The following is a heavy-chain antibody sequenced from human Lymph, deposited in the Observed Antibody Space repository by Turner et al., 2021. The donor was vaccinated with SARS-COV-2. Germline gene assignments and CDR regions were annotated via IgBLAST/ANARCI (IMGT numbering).Heavy chain of an antibody. CDR3: ATLKSNWKILTGRYYFDF. J-gene: IGHJ4*02. D-gene: IGHD1-1*01. Sequence: QVQLVQSGAEVQKPGASVKVSCKVSGSPLTELSIHWVRQATGKGLERRGGVDPKDGETSYAQNVQGRVTRTEDTSTDTAYMELSSLRSEDTAVYYCATLKSNWKILTGRYYFDFWGQGTLVTVSS. CDR1: GSPLTELS. CDR2: VDPKDGET. V-gene: IGHV1-24*01.